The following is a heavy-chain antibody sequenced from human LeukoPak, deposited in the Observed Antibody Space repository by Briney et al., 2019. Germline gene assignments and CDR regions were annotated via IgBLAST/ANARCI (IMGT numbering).Heavy chain of an antibody. CDR2: ISVYNGKT. V-gene: IGHV1-18*01. J-gene: IGHJ4*02. CDR3: ASCSSTICDFFDY. Sequence: VASVKVSCKASGYTFTDYGIGWVRQAPGQGLEWMGWISVYNGKTNSAQKFQGRVTMTTDTSTTTAYMDLRSLRSDDTAIYFCASCSSTICDFFDYWGQGTLVTVSS. CDR1: GYTFTDYG. D-gene: IGHD2-2*01.